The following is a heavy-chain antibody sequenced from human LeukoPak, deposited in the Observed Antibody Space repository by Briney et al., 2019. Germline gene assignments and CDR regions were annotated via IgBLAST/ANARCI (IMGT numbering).Heavy chain of an antibody. Sequence: EASVNVSCKASGGTFSSYAISWVRQAPGQGLEWMGGIIPIFGTANYAQKFQGRVTITADESTSTAYMELSSLRSEDTAVYFCARDRTVAGFHLEAYWGQGTLVTVSS. J-gene: IGHJ4*02. CDR1: GGTFSSYA. CDR3: ARDRTVAGFHLEAY. V-gene: IGHV1-69*13. D-gene: IGHD6-19*01. CDR2: IIPIFGTA.